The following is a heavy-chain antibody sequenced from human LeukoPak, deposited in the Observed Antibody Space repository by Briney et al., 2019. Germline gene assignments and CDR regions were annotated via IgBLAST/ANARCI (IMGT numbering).Heavy chain of an antibody. CDR2: IYPDDSDT. Sequence: GESLKISCKGSGYKFNAYWIAWVRQMPGKGLEWMGIIYPDDSDTRYSPSFQGQVTISADKSVSITYMQWSSLKASDTAMYYCARPNITSYYDSRGYDAFDVWGQGTMVIVSS. J-gene: IGHJ3*01. CDR3: ARPNITSYYDSRGYDAFDV. V-gene: IGHV5-51*01. CDR1: GYKFNAYW. D-gene: IGHD3-22*01.